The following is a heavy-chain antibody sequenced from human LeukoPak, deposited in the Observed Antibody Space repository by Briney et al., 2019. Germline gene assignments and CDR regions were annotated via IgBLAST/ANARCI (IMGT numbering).Heavy chain of an antibody. V-gene: IGHV3-23*01. J-gene: IGHJ4*02. CDR1: GFTFSSYA. D-gene: IGHD4-17*01. CDR2: ISGSGGST. Sequence: GGSLRLSCAASGFTFSSYAMSRVRQAPGKGLEWVSTISGSGGSTYYPDSVKGRFTISRDNSKNTLYLQMNSLRAEDTAIYYCAKETRTGGDYYPHFDYWGQGTLVTVSS. CDR3: AKETRTGGDYYPHFDY.